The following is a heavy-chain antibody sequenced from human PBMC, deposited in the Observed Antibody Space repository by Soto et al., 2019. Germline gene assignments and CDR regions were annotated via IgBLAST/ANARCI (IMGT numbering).Heavy chain of an antibody. CDR1: GGSISSGDYY. CDR3: ARCPYPTCYFDY. CDR2: IYYSGST. Sequence: SETLSLTCTVSGGSISSGDYYWSWIRQPPGKGLEWIGYIYYSGSTYYNPSLKSRVTISVDTSKNQFSLKLSSVTAADTAVYYCARCPYPTCYFDYWGQGTLVTVSS. J-gene: IGHJ4*02. V-gene: IGHV4-30-4*01. D-gene: IGHD2-2*01.